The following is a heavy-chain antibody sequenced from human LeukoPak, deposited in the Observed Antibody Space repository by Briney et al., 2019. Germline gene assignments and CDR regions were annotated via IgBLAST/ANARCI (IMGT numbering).Heavy chain of an antibody. V-gene: IGHV3-7*01. D-gene: IGHD6-19*01. CDR1: GFTFGSYW. Sequence: GGSLRLSCVASGFTFGSYWMTWVRQAPGKGLEWVANIQPDGSQGLYVDSVKGRFIISRDNSKNTLYLQMNSLRAEDTAVYYCAKDQGQWLVKGAFDIWGQGTMVTVSS. J-gene: IGHJ3*02. CDR2: IQPDGSQG. CDR3: AKDQGQWLVKGAFDI.